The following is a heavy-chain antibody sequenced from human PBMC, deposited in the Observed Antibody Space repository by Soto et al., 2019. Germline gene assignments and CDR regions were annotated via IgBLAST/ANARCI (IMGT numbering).Heavy chain of an antibody. CDR3: AIRQGGSYNWFDP. CDR2: LYYSGNT. Sequence: PSETLSLTCTVSGGSISRSSYSWAWIRQPPGKGLEWIGTLYYSGNTYYNPSLKSRVTISVDTSKNQFSLKLSSVTAADTAVYYCAIRQGGSYNWFDPWGQGTLVTVSS. V-gene: IGHV4-39*01. D-gene: IGHD2-15*01. CDR1: GGSISRSSYS. J-gene: IGHJ5*02.